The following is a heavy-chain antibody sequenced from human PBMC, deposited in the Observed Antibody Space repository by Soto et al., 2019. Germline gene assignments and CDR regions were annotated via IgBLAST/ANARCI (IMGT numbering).Heavy chain of an antibody. Sequence: GASVKVSCKAPFYSFPSSGIGWVRPATGLGIKWMGWISAYNGNTNYAQQLQGRVTMPTDTSTSTAYMELRSLSSDDTAVYSCAEHSALLAYWSQGALVTVSS. CDR1: FYSFPSSG. J-gene: IGHJ4*02. CDR2: ISAYNGNT. CDR3: AEHSALLAY. V-gene: IGHV1-18*01. D-gene: IGHD2-15*01.